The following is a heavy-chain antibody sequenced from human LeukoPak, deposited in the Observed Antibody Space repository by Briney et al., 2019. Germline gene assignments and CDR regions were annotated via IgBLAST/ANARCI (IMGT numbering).Heavy chain of an antibody. D-gene: IGHD3-10*01. J-gene: IGHJ4*02. CDR2: ISGSGGST. Sequence: GSLRLSCAASAFTFSSYAMSWVRQAPGKGLEWVSAISGSGGSTSYADSVKGRFTISRDNSKNTLYLQMNSLRAEDTAVYYCAKDRVGYYGSGSYFDYWGQGTLVTVSS. CDR3: AKDRVGYYGSGSYFDY. V-gene: IGHV3-23*01. CDR1: AFTFSSYA.